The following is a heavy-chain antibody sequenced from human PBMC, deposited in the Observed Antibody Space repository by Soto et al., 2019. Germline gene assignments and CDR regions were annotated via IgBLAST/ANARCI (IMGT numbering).Heavy chain of an antibody. CDR2: IFYSGST. V-gene: IGHV4-61*05. Sequence: SETLSLTCTVSGGSISSSSYYWGWIRQPPVKGLEWIGYIFYSGSTNYNPSLMSRVTISVDTSKNQFSLKLSSVTAADTAVYYCARRRDAYMYLDYWGQGTLVTVSS. CDR3: ARRRDAYMYLDY. CDR1: GGSISSSSYY. J-gene: IGHJ4*02. D-gene: IGHD2-2*01.